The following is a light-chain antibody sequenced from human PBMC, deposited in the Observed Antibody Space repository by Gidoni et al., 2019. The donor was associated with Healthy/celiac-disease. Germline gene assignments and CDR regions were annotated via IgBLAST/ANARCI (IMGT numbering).Light chain of an antibody. CDR3: LLSYSGARGGV. Sequence: QAVVTQEPSLTVSPGGTVTLTCGSRTGAVTSGHYPYWFQQKPGQAPRTLIYDTSNKHSWTPARFSGSLLGGKAALTLSGAQPEDEAEYYCLLSYSGARGGVFGGGTKLTVL. CDR2: DTS. J-gene: IGLJ3*02. CDR1: TGAVTSGHY. V-gene: IGLV7-46*01.